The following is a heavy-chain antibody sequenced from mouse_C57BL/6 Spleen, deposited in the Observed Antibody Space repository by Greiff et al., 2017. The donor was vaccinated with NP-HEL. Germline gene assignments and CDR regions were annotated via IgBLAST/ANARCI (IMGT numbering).Heavy chain of an antibody. D-gene: IGHD1-1*01. CDR3: ARGNYYGSSYNFDY. Sequence: VQLKESGPELVKPGASVKIPCKASGYTFTDHNMDWVKQSHGKSLEWIGDINPNNGGTIYNQKFKGKATLTVDKSSSTAYMELRSLTSEDTAVYYCARGNYYGSSYNFDYWGQGTTLTVSS. J-gene: IGHJ2*01. V-gene: IGHV1-18*01. CDR1: GYTFTDHN. CDR2: INPNNGGT.